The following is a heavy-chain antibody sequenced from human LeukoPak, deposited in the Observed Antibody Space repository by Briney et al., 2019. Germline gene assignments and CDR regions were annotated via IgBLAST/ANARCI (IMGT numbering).Heavy chain of an antibody. V-gene: IGHV4-34*01. CDR2: INHSGST. D-gene: IGHD4-23*01. CDR3: AGQVPFRPDRRRNSGGYDY. CDR1: GGSFSGYY. Sequence: SETLSLTCAVYGGSFSGYYWSWIRQPPGKGLEWIGEINHSGSTNYNPSLKSRVTISVDTSKNQFSLKLSSVTAEDTAVYYCAGQVPFRPDRRRNSGGYDYWGQGTLVTVSS. J-gene: IGHJ4*02.